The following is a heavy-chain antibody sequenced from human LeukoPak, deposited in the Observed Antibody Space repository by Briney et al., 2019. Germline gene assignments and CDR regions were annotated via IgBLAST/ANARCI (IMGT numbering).Heavy chain of an antibody. J-gene: IGHJ4*02. V-gene: IGHV3-74*01. D-gene: IGHD7-27*01. CDR1: GLTFSNYW. CDR2: VNSDGSST. Sequence: GGSLRLSCAASGLTFSNYWMHWVRQAPGKGLVWVSRVNSDGSSTSYADSVKGRFTIYRDNSKNTLYLQMNSLRAEDTAVYYCARDGDWGRYDHWGQGTLVTVSS. CDR3: ARDGDWGRYDH.